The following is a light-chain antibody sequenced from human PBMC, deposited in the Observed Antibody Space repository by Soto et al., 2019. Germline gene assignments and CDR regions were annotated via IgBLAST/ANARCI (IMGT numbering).Light chain of an antibody. V-gene: IGLV1-40*01. CDR2: GNS. CDR1: SSNIGAGYD. Sequence: QSVLTQPPSVSGAPGQRVSISCTGMSSNIGAGYDVHWYQQLPGTAPKLLIYGNSNRPSGVPDRFSGSKSGTSASLAITGLQAEDEADYYCQSYDSSLSGYVFGTGTKVTVL. J-gene: IGLJ1*01. CDR3: QSYDSSLSGYV.